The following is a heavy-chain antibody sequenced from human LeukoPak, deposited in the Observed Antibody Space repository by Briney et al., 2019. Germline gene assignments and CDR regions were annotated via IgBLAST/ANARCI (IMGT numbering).Heavy chain of an antibody. V-gene: IGHV4-59*01. CDR3: ARGDYGSGSYYKRNAFDI. Sequence: SETLSLTCTVSGDSSSTYFWNWVRQPPGKGLEWIGYVYYGGSTNFNPSLKSRATISLDTSKNQFSLKLTSVTAADTAMYYCARGDYGSGSYYKRNAFDIWGQGTMVTVSS. D-gene: IGHD3-10*01. CDR1: GDSSSTYF. CDR2: VYYGGST. J-gene: IGHJ3*02.